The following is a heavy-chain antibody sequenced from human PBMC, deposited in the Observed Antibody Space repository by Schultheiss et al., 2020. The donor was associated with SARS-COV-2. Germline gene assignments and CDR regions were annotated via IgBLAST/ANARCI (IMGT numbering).Heavy chain of an antibody. CDR1: GYTFTSYY. CDR3: ARVEGGLVSRIIQPGWFDP. Sequence: ASVKVSCKASGYTFTSYYMHWVRQAPGQGLEWMGWINPNSGGTNYAQKFQGRVTMTRDTSISTAYMELSRLRSDDTAVYYCARVEGGLVSRIIQPGWFDPWGQGTTVTVSS. J-gene: IGHJ5*01. V-gene: IGHV1-2*02. D-gene: IGHD3-16*01. CDR2: INPNSGGT.